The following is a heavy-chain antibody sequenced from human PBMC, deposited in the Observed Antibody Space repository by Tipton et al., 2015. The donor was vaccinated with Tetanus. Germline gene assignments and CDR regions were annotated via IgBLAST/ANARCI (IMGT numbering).Heavy chain of an antibody. CDR3: AREADCSGGSFFSGDFDN. D-gene: IGHD2-15*01. Sequence: SLRLSCAASGFIFSSYGIHWVRQAPGKGLEWVAVSWYDGTDKYYADSVKGRFTISRDNSKNTLYLQVNCLRAEDTAVYYCAREADCSGGSFFSGDFDNWGQGTQVTVSS. J-gene: IGHJ4*02. CDR1: GFIFSSYG. V-gene: IGHV3-33*01. CDR2: SWYDGTDK.